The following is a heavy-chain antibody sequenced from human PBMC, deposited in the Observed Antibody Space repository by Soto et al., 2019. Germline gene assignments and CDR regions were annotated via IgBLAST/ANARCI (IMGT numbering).Heavy chain of an antibody. CDR3: ARGGVVAAVDY. CDR2: IYDSGST. J-gene: IGHJ4*02. Sequence: QLQLQESGSGLVKPSQTLSLTCAVSGGSISSGGYSWSWIRQPPGKGLEWIGYIYDSGSTYYNPSLNRRVTISVDTSTNQFSLRLTSMTAADTATYYCARGGVVAAVDYWGQGILVTVSS. V-gene: IGHV4-30-2*01. D-gene: IGHD2-15*01. CDR1: GGSISSGGYS.